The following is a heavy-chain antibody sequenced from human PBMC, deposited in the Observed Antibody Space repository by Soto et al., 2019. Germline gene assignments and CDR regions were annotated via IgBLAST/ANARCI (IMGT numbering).Heavy chain of an antibody. D-gene: IGHD2-8*01. Sequence: LSCTTAGFTFGDYAMSWFRQTPGKGLEWVGFVRTYAYGETTEYAASVKGRFTVGRDNSRSTAYLHMSSLKTEDTGVYFCSRDCPCGLGYCTNGACFPNDFWGQGPLVTVSS. CDR2: VRTYAYGETT. V-gene: IGHV3-49*03. J-gene: IGHJ4*02. CDR1: GFTFGDYA. CDR3: SRDCPCGLGYCTNGACFPNDF.